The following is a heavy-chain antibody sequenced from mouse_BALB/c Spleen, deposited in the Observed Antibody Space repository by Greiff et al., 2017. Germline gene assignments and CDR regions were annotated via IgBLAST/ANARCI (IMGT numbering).Heavy chain of an antibody. V-gene: IGHV5-17*02. CDR1: GFTFSSFG. Sequence: DVQLVESGGGLVQPGGSRKLSCAASGFTFSSFGMHWVRQAPEKGLEWVAYISSGSSTIYYADTVKGRFTISRDNPKNTLFLQMTSLRSEDTAMYYCARSGYYGTDFDVWGAGTTVTVSS. D-gene: IGHD1-1*01. CDR2: ISSGSSTI. CDR3: ARSGYYGTDFDV. J-gene: IGHJ1*01.